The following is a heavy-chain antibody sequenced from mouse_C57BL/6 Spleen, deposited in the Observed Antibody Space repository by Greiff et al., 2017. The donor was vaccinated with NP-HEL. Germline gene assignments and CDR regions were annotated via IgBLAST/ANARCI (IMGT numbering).Heavy chain of an antibody. CDR2: IYPGDGDT. CDR3: ASYYGYDNAMDY. J-gene: IGHJ4*01. D-gene: IGHD2-2*01. V-gene: IGHV1-80*01. CDR1: GYAFSSYW. Sequence: VQLVESGAELVKPGASVKISCKASGYAFSSYWMNWVKQRPGKGLEWIGQIYPGDGDTNYNGKFKGKATLTADKSSSTAYMQLSSLTSEDSAVYFCASYYGYDNAMDYWGQGTSVTVSS.